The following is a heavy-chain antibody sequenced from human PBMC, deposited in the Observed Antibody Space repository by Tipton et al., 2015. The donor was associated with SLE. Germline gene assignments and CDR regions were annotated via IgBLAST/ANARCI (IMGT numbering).Heavy chain of an antibody. D-gene: IGHD1-1*01. Sequence: TLSLTCAVYGGSFSGYYWSWIRQPPGKGLEWIGEINHSGSTNYNPSLKSRVTISVDTSKNQFSPKLSSVTAADTAVYYCARGNRQLEPRGTFDIRGQGTMVTVSS. CDR1: GGSFSGYY. V-gene: IGHV4-34*01. CDR2: INHSGST. J-gene: IGHJ3*02. CDR3: ARGNRQLEPRGTFDI.